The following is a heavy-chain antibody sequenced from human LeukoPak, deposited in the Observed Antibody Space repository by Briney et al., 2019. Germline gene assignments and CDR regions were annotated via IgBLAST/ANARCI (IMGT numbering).Heavy chain of an antibody. CDR3: AKDSPYGDYLGSFDY. CDR2: IIPIFGTA. V-gene: IGHV1-69*13. J-gene: IGHJ4*02. D-gene: IGHD4-17*01. Sequence: ASVKVSCKASGGTFSSYAISWVRQAPGQGLEWMGGIIPIFGTANYAQKFQGRVTITADESTSTAYMELSSLRSEDTALYYCAKDSPYGDYLGSFDYWGQGTLVTVSS. CDR1: GGTFSSYA.